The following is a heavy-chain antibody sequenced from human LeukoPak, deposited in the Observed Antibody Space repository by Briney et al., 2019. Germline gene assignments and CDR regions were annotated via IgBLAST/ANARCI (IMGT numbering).Heavy chain of an antibody. V-gene: IGHV4-34*01. D-gene: IGHD2-8*02. Sequence: NPSETLSHTCAVYGGSFSGFYWSWIPQPPGAGLGWIGEINHSGSTNYNPSLKSRVTISVDTSKNPFSLKLSSVTAADTAVYYCARGLVHFDYWAKGTLVTVSP. CDR1: GGSFSGFY. CDR3: ARGLVHFDY. J-gene: IGHJ4*02. CDR2: INHSGST.